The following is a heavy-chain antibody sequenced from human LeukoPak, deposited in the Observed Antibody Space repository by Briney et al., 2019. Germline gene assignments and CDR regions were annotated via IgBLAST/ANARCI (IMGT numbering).Heavy chain of an antibody. CDR3: ARGPYYYGSGNSYNRLSVVD. CDR2: VNQSGRT. Sequence: SENLSRTCAVHCGSFRGYYWTRVRQPPGEGLEWFVGVNQSGRTNYNPSLESRVTIAIDTSKIQFSLKLNSVTAADTAVYYCARGPYYYGSGNSYNRLSVVDWGQGTLVTVSS. V-gene: IGHV4-34*01. D-gene: IGHD3-10*01. J-gene: IGHJ4*02. CDR1: CGSFRGYY.